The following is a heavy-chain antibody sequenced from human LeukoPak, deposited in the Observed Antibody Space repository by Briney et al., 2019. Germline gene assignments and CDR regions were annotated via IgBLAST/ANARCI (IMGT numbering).Heavy chain of an antibody. Sequence: GGSLRLSCAAPGFSFSSNWMGWVRQAPGKGLEWVAHIKRDGSQKYYLDSVKGRFTISRDNAKNSLYLQMNSLRVEDTAVYYCARALWFGEKHPGSSPGFDPWGQGTLVTVSS. CDR3: ARALWFGEKHPGSSPGFDP. D-gene: IGHD3-10*01. V-gene: IGHV3-7*01. J-gene: IGHJ5*02. CDR1: GFSFSSNW. CDR2: IKRDGSQK.